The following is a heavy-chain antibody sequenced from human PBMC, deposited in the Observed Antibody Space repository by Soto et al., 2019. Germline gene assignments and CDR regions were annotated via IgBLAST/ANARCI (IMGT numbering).Heavy chain of an antibody. Sequence: PGGSLRLSCAASGFTFSSYEMNWVRQAPGKGLEWVSYISSSGSTIYYADSVKGRFTISRDNAKNSLYLQMNSLRAEDTAVYYCARTQSYYYDSSGYYDAFDIWGQGTMVTVSS. V-gene: IGHV3-48*03. D-gene: IGHD3-22*01. CDR1: GFTFSSYE. CDR3: ARTQSYYYDSSGYYDAFDI. J-gene: IGHJ3*02. CDR2: ISSSGSTI.